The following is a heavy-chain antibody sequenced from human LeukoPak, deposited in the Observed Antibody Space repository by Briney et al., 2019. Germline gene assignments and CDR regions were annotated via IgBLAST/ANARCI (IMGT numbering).Heavy chain of an antibody. V-gene: IGHV4-61*01. Sequence: SETLSLTCTVSSGSISSSNYYWSWIRQPPGKGLEWIGYIYYSGSTNYNPSLKSRVTISVDTSKNQFSLKLSSVTAADTAVYYCARGYSGSYYSYYYYYMDVWGKGTTVTISS. CDR1: SGSISSSNYY. CDR3: ARGYSGSYYSYYYYYMDV. D-gene: IGHD1-26*01. CDR2: IYYSGST. J-gene: IGHJ6*03.